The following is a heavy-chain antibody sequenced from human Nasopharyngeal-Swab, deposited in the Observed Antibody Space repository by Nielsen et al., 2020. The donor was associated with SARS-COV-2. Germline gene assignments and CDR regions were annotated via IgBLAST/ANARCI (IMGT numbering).Heavy chain of an antibody. CDR3: ARDRGKAAAGTNWFDP. J-gene: IGHJ5*02. V-gene: IGHV3-53*01. CDR1: GFTVSSNY. D-gene: IGHD6-13*01. CDR2: MYSGGST. Sequence: GGSLRLSCAASGFTVSSNYMSWVRQAPGKGLEWVSVMYSGGSTYYADSVKGRFTISRDNAKNSLYLQMNSLRAEDTAVYYCARDRGKAAAGTNWFDPWGQGTLVTVSS.